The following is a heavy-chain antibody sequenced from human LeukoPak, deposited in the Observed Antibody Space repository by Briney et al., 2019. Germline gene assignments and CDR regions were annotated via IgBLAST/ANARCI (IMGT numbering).Heavy chain of an antibody. V-gene: IGHV3-23*01. J-gene: IGHJ4*02. CDR2: ISGSGGST. CDR1: GFTFSSYA. CDR3: GAVVVPAAAKVGYFDY. Sequence: GGSLRLSCAASGFTFSSYAMSWVRQAPGKGLEWVSAISGSGGSTYYADSVKGRFTISRDNSKNTLYLQMNSLRAEDTAVYYCGAVVVPAAAKVGYFDYWGQGTLVTVSS. D-gene: IGHD2-2*01.